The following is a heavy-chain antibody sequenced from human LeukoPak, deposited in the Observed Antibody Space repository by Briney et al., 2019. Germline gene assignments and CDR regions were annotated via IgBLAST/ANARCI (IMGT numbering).Heavy chain of an antibody. CDR2: IYWDGGE. CDR3: AHRLSDRAYTGSSDYFDY. CDR1: GFSLSTTAVG. Sequence: GPTLLQPTQTLTLTFTFSGFSLSTTAVGVGWIRQPPGQALEWLSFIYWDGGERYSPSLRSRLTLTKDTSKNQVQLTMTNMDPVDTATYYCAHRLSDRAYTGSSDYFDYWGQGTLVTVSS. V-gene: IGHV2-5*02. D-gene: IGHD1-26*01. J-gene: IGHJ4*02.